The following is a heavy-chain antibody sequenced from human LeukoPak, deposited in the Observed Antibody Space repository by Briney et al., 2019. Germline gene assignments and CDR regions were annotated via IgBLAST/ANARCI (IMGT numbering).Heavy chain of an antibody. CDR1: GFTFSSYA. D-gene: IGHD6-19*01. V-gene: IGHV3-30-3*01. CDR3: RRAGYNSADFDY. CDR2: ISYDANSE. Sequence: GGSLGLSCAASGFTFSSYAMHWVRQAPGQGLEWVAVISYDANSEYYADSVKGRFTISRDNSKNTVYLQMNTLRPEDTAMYYCRRAGYNSADFDYWGQGTLVTVSS. J-gene: IGHJ4*02.